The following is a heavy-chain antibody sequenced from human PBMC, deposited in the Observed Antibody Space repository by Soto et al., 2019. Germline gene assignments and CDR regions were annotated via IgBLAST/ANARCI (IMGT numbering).Heavy chain of an antibody. Sequence: SVKVSCKASGGAFSGHAISWLRQAPGQGLEWMGQIIPFFKGTKYAQKFQGRVTITADDSTSTAYMDLSSLTSEDTAVYYCARDVPLNYYDSTYSYYALDVWGQGTTVTVSS. J-gene: IGHJ6*02. CDR1: GGAFSGHA. D-gene: IGHD3-22*01. CDR3: ARDVPLNYYDSTYSYYALDV. CDR2: IIPFFKGT. V-gene: IGHV1-69*13.